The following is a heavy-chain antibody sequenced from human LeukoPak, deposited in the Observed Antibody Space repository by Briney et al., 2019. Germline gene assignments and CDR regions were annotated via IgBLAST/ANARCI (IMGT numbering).Heavy chain of an antibody. J-gene: IGHJ6*03. Sequence: SETLSLTCTVSGGSISSSSYYWGWIRQPPGKGLEWIGSIYYSGSTYYNPSLKSRVTISVDTSKNQFSLKLSSVTAADTAVYYCARSYYDILTGRKYYYYMDVWGKGTTVTVSS. CDR1: GGSISSSSYY. CDR3: ARSYYDILTGRKYYYYMDV. V-gene: IGHV4-39*07. D-gene: IGHD3-9*01. CDR2: IYYSGST.